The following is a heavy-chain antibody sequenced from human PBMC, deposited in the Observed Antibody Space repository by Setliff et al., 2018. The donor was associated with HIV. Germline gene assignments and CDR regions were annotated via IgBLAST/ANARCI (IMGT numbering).Heavy chain of an antibody. Sequence: PSETLSLTCSVSGDSVSSTDCLWGWVRQPPGMGLQWIVTLYNSEITNYNPSFKNRVTMSVDKSRNHFSLKLTSVTAADTAVYYCARDRSRDDYGVSVRVYFDYWGQGTLVTVSS. CDR1: GDSVSSTDCL. CDR3: ARDRSRDDYGVSVRVYFDY. J-gene: IGHJ4*02. CDR2: LYNSEIT. V-gene: IGHV4-39*02. D-gene: IGHD4-17*01.